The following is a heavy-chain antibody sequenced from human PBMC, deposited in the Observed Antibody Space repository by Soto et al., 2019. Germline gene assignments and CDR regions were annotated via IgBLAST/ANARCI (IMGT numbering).Heavy chain of an antibody. CDR1: GFTVSSNY. D-gene: IGHD2-15*01. CDR3: ARGYCSGGSCYSELDYFDY. V-gene: IGHV3-53*01. Sequence: GGSLRLSCAASGFTVSSNYMSWVRQAPGKGLEWVSVIYSGGSTYYADSVKGRFTISRDNSKNTLYLQMNSLRAEDTAVYYCARGYCSGGSCYSELDYFDYWGQGTLVTVSS. CDR2: IYSGGST. J-gene: IGHJ4*02.